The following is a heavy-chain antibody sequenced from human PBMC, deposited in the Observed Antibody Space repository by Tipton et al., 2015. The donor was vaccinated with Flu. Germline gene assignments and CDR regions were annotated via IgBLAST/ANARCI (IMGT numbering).Heavy chain of an antibody. Sequence: SGFIFSTYGMHWVRQAPGKGLEWVAFIRHDESDKYYADSVKGRFTISRDNSKNALYLAINSLRTEDTAVYYCAKDGWDTSGWYPFDYWGQGTLVTVSS. D-gene: IGHD6-19*01. CDR1: GFIFSTYG. CDR3: AKDGWDTSGWYPFDY. J-gene: IGHJ4*02. CDR2: IRHDESDK. V-gene: IGHV3-30*02.